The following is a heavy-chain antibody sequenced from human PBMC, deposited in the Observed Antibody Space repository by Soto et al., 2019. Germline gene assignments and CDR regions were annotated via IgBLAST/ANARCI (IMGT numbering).Heavy chain of an antibody. CDR2: ISTYNGDT. Sequence: VQLVQSGAEVKKPGASVKVSRKASGYTFSRSGISWVRQAPGQGLEWMGWISTYNGDTNYAQKVQGRVTMTTHTSPSTAFMERMSLRSDDTAVYYCARSGSVPYYYYGLDVWGQGTTVTVSS. CDR1: GYTFSRSG. CDR3: ARSGSVPYYYYGLDV. J-gene: IGHJ6*02. V-gene: IGHV1-18*01. D-gene: IGHD1-26*01.